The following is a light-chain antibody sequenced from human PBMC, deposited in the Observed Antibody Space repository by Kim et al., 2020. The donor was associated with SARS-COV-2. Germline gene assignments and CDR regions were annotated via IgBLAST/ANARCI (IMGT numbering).Light chain of an antibody. CDR1: SSDVGGYNY. CDR3: SSYTSSSTYV. J-gene: IGLJ1*01. V-gene: IGLV2-14*03. Sequence: HSALTQPASVSGSPGQSITISCTGTSSDVGGYNYVSWYQQHPGKAPKLMIYDVSNRPSGVSNRFSGSKSGNTASLIISGLQAEDEADYYCSSYTSSSTYVFGTGTKVTVL. CDR2: DVS.